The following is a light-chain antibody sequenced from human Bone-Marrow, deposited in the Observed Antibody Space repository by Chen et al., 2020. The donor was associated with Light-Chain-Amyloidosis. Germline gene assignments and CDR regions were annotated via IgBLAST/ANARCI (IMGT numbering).Light chain of an antibody. Sequence: SYVLTQSSWASVAPGQTATNACGGNNIGTKSVQWYQQRPGQAPLLVVYEDSDRPSGIPKRLSGSNSGDTATLTISRVEARDEADYYCQVWDRSSDRPVFGGGTKLTVL. CDR1: NIGTKS. CDR3: QVWDRSSDRPV. V-gene: IGLV3-21*02. CDR2: EDS. J-gene: IGLJ3*02.